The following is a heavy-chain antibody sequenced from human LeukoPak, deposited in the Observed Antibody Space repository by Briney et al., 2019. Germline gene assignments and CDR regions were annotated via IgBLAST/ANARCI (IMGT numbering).Heavy chain of an antibody. Sequence: GGSLRLSCEASGFTFGSYSMNWVRQAPGKELDWVSYISSSSGTIYYADSVRGRFTMSRDNAKNSLYLQMNSLRVEDTAVYFCARGFSGTYYYGSGSSDYWGQGTLVTVSS. J-gene: IGHJ4*02. D-gene: IGHD3-10*01. CDR3: ARGFSGTYYYGSGSSDY. CDR1: GFTFGSYS. V-gene: IGHV3-48*04. CDR2: ISSSSGTI.